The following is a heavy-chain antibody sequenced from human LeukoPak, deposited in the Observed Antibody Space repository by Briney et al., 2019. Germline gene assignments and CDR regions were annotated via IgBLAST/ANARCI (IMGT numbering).Heavy chain of an antibody. J-gene: IGHJ4*02. CDR3: ARKENVYYYFDY. CDR2: IYHSGST. D-gene: IGHD3-10*01. V-gene: IGHV4-4*02. Sequence: PSETLSLTCAVSGGFISSGNWWSWVRQPPGKGLEWIGEIYHSGSTNYNPSLKSRVAMSVDTSKNQFSLKLSSVTAVDTAVYYCARKENVYYYFDYWGQGTLVTVSS. CDR1: GGFISSGNW.